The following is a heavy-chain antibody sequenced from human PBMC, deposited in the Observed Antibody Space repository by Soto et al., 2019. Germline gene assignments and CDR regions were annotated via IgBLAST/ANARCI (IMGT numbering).Heavy chain of an antibody. D-gene: IGHD5-12*01. CDR1: GFTFSSYA. V-gene: IGHV3-30-3*01. Sequence: GWSLRLSCAASGFTFSSYAMHWVRQAPGKGLEWVAVIPYDGSNKYYADSVKGRFTISRDNSKNTLYLQMNSLRAEDTAVYYCARDPGDIVATLDYCGQGTMVTVSS. J-gene: IGHJ4*02. CDR3: ARDPGDIVATLDY. CDR2: IPYDGSNK.